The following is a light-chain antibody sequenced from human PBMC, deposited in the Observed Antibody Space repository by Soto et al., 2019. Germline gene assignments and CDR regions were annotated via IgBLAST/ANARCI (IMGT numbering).Light chain of an antibody. V-gene: IGKV1-27*01. J-gene: IGKJ1*01. CDR3: QKYNSDPRT. CDR2: AAS. Sequence: DIKMHQSPSSLASSVGDSVTITCRARQGISNYLAWYQQKPGNVPKLLIYAASTLQSGVPSRFSGSGSGTEFTLTISSLQPEDVATYYCQKYNSDPRTFGQGTKVEIK. CDR1: QGISNY.